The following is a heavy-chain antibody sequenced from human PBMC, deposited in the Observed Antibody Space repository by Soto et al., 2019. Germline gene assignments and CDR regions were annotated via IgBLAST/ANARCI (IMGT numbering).Heavy chain of an antibody. CDR3: ARACGSSSWVALSCLDP. CDR1: GCTFTNYA. Sequence: QVQLVQSGAEVKKPGASVKVSCKASGCTFTNYAMQWVRQAPGQRLEWMGWINAGNGNTKYSQKFQGRVTITRDTSASTAYMELSSLRSEDTAVYYCARACGSSSWVALSCLDPWGQGTLVTVSS. V-gene: IGHV1-3*01. J-gene: IGHJ5*02. D-gene: IGHD6-13*01. CDR2: INAGNGNT.